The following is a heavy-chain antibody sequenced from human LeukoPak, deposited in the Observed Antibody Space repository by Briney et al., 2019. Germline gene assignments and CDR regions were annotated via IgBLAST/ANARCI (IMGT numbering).Heavy chain of an antibody. D-gene: IGHD2-15*01. CDR2: MNPNSGNT. Sequence: ASVKVSCKASGYTFTSYDINWVRQATGQGLEWMGWMNPNSGNTGYAQKFQGRVTMTRNTSISTAYMELSSLRSEDPAVYYCARDQDIVVVVAALRQREMGGFDPWGQGTLVTVSS. CDR3: ARDQDIVVVVAALRQREMGGFDP. CDR1: GYTFTSYD. J-gene: IGHJ5*02. V-gene: IGHV1-8*01.